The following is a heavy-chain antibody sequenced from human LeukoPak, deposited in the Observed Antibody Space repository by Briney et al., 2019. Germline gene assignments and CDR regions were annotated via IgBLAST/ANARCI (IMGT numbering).Heavy chain of an antibody. V-gene: IGHV4-4*07. Sequence: SETLSLTCTVSGGSLSSYYWSWIRQPAGKGLEWIGRIYTSGSTTYNPFLKRRGTMSVDTPKNQVSMKLSSVTAADTAVYYCARDYYDSSGHDAFDIWGQGTMVTVSS. CDR2: IYTSGST. D-gene: IGHD3-22*01. CDR3: ARDYYDSSGHDAFDI. J-gene: IGHJ3*02. CDR1: GGSLSSYY.